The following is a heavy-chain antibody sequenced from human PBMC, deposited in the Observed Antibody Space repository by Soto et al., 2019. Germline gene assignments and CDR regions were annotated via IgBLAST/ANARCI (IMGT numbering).Heavy chain of an antibody. CDR3: ATNSLGSGSQGDV. V-gene: IGHV1-69*06. D-gene: IGHD3-3*01. J-gene: IGHJ6*02. Sequence: QVQLVQSGAEVKEPGSSVKVSCKASGGTFSNYGFSWVRQAPGQGLEWMGGIIPIFGTTVYAQRFQGRVTRTADTTTGTAYGELSSLRSEDTAVYYCATNSLGSGSQGDVWGQGTTVTVSS. CDR1: GGTFSNYG. CDR2: IIPIFGTT.